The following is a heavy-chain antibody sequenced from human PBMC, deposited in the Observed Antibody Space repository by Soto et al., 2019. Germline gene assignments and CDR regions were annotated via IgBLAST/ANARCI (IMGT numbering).Heavy chain of an antibody. CDR2: IYYSGST. Sequence: SETLSLTCTVSGGSISSGGYYWSWIRQHPGKGLEWIGYIYYSGSTYYNPSLKSRVTISVDTSKNQFSLKLSSVTAADTAVYYCARALTYYYGSGSSDRYYYYYGVDVWGQGTTVTVS. J-gene: IGHJ6*02. CDR3: ARALTYYYGSGSSDRYYYYYGVDV. D-gene: IGHD3-10*01. V-gene: IGHV4-31*03. CDR1: GGSISSGGYY.